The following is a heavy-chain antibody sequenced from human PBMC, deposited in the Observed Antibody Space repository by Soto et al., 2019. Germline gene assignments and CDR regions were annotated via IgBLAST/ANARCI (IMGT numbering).Heavy chain of an antibody. V-gene: IGHV3-23*01. CDR3: AKAPGGLYLGEFPGY. Sequence: PGGSLRLSCADSGFTCSSYPMSWGRQSPGKGLEWVSGISGSGGRTYYADSVQGRFTVSRDNSKNTLYLQMTSLRAEDTATYYCAKAPGGLYLGEFPGYWGQGTLVTVSS. J-gene: IGHJ4*02. CDR2: ISGSGGRT. CDR1: GFTCSSYP. D-gene: IGHD3-16*01.